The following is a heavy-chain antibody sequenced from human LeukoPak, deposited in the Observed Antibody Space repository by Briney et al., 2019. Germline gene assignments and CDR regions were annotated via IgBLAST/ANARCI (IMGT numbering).Heavy chain of an antibody. J-gene: IGHJ4*02. V-gene: IGHV3-11*04. CDR1: GFFFSDYY. Sequence: GGSLRLSCAASGFFFSDYYMSWIRQTPGKGLEWIAYMSSDGSPNKYADSVKGRFTISGDNAQNSVHLQMNNLRVDDTAVYYCARESWYRFEYWGQGTLVTVSS. CDR3: ARESWYRFEY. CDR2: MSSDGSPN. D-gene: IGHD6-13*01.